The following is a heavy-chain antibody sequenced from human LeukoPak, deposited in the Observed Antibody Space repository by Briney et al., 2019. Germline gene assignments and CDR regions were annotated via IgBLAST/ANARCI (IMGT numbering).Heavy chain of an antibody. CDR1: GYTFTGYY. Sequence: ASVKVSCKASGYTFTGYYMHWVRQAPGQGLEWMGWINPNSGGTNYAQKFQGRVTMTRDTSISTAYMELSRLRSDDTAVYYCARVYYGPGSYEFDYWGQGTLVTVSS. D-gene: IGHD3-10*01. CDR2: INPNSGGT. J-gene: IGHJ4*02. V-gene: IGHV1-2*02. CDR3: ARVYYGPGSYEFDY.